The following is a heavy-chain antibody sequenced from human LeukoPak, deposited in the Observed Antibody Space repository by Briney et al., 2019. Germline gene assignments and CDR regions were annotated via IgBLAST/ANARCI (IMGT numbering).Heavy chain of an antibody. J-gene: IGHJ5*02. CDR2: IYPGDSDT. Sequence: GESLKISCKGSGYIFTSYWIGWGRQLPGKGLEWMGIIYPGDSDTRDSPSFQGQVTISADKSITTAYLQWSSLKASDTAIYYCARLEPGLEYSDPWGQGTLVTVSS. CDR1: GYIFTSYW. V-gene: IGHV5-51*01. CDR3: ARLEPGLEYSDP. D-gene: IGHD2/OR15-2a*01.